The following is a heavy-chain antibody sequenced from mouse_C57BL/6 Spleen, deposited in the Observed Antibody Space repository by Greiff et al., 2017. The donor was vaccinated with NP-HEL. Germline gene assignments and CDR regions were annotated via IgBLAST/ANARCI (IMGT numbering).Heavy chain of an antibody. V-gene: IGHV1-18*01. CDR1: GYTFTDYN. D-gene: IGHD1-1*01. CDR2: INPNNGGT. J-gene: IGHJ3*01. CDR3: ARSIDYYGSSQFAY. Sequence: EVQLQQSGPELVKPGASVKIPCKASGYTFTDYNMDWVKQSHGKSLEWIGDINPNNGGTIYNQKFKGKATLTVDKSSSTAYMELRSLTSEDTAVYYCARSIDYYGSSQFAYWGQGTLVTVSA.